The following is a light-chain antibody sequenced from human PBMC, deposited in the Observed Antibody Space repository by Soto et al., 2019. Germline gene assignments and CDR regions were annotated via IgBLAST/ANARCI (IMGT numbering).Light chain of an antibody. J-gene: IGKJ1*01. CDR1: QSVSSSY. CDR2: AAS. Sequence: IVLTQSPAILALSPGDRATLSCRASQSVSSSYLAWYQQKPGQAPRLLIYAASNRATGIPARFSGSGSGTDFTLTISSLEPEDFAVYYCQQHSHWPPWTFGQGTRVE. CDR3: QQHSHWPPWT. V-gene: IGKV3-11*01.